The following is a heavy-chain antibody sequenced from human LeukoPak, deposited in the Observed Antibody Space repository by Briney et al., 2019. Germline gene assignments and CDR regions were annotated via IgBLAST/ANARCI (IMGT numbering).Heavy chain of an antibody. CDR1: GGTFSSYA. CDR2: IIPIFGIA. J-gene: IGHJ4*02. D-gene: IGHD6-19*01. Sequence: ASVKVSCKASGGTFSSYAISWVRQAPGQGLEWMGRIIPIFGIANYAQKFQGGVTITADKSTSTAYMELSSLRSEDTAVYYCAIVGHSSGLFDYWGQGTLVTVSS. V-gene: IGHV1-69*04. CDR3: AIVGHSSGLFDY.